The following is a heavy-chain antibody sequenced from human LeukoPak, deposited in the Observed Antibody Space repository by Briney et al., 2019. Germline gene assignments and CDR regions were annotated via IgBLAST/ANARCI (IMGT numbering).Heavy chain of an antibody. J-gene: IGHJ6*02. Sequence: RRSLRLSCAASGFTFSSYGMHWVRQAPGKGLEWVAVIWYDGSNKYYADSVKGRFTISRDNSKNTLYLQMNSLRAEDTAVYYCARDSGSYPYYYYYYGMDVWGQGTTVTVSS. CDR2: IWYDGSNK. CDR3: ARDSGSYPYYYYYYGMDV. CDR1: GFTFSSYG. D-gene: IGHD1-26*01. V-gene: IGHV3-33*01.